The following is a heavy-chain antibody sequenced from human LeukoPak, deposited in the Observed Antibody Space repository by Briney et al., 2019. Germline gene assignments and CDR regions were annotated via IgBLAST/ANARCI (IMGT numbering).Heavy chain of an antibody. D-gene: IGHD6-13*01. J-gene: IGHJ4*02. CDR2: MNPNSGNT. CDR3: ARLIHTRHSSSWYGSYLIDY. CDR1: GYTFTSYD. V-gene: IGHV1-8*01. Sequence: GASVKVSCKASGYTFTSYDINWVRQATGQGLEWMGWMNPNSGNTGYAQKFQGRVTMTRNTSISTAYMELSSLRSEDTAVYYCARLIHTRHSSSWYGSYLIDYWGQGTLVTVSS.